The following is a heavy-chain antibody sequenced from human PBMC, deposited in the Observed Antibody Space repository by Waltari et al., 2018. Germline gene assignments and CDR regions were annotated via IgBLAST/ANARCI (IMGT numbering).Heavy chain of an antibody. CDR1: GGSFNGYY. J-gene: IGHJ5*02. V-gene: IGHV4-34*04. D-gene: IGHD6-19*01. Sequence: QVQIQQWGAGLLKPSETLYLTCAVYGGSFNGYYWSLIRQPPGQGLEWIWEINHSGDTDTIPAHKFRGTISVDTAKNQFSLKLGPVTVGATAVYYCSRAPLIGWYVTKFDPWGQGTLVTVSS. CDR3: SRAPLIGWYVTKFDP. CDR2: INHSGDT.